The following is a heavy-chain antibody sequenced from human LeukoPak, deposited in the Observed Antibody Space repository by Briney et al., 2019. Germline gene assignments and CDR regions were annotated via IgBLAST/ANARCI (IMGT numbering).Heavy chain of an antibody. J-gene: IGHJ4*02. Sequence: SETLSLTCAVYGGSFSGYYWSWIRQPPGKGLEWIGEINHSGSTSYNPSLKSRVTISVDTSKNQFSLKLSSVTAADTAVYYCARADYYSVDYWGQGTLVTVSS. D-gene: IGHD2-21*01. V-gene: IGHV4-34*01. CDR3: ARADYYSVDY. CDR1: GGSFSGYY. CDR2: INHSGST.